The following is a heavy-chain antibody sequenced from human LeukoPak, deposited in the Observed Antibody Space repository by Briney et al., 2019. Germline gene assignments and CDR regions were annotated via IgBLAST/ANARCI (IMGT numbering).Heavy chain of an antibody. CDR1: GASISNYY. J-gene: IGHJ3*02. CDR2: IYYSGST. CDR3: ASRLRYFDWFTDAFDI. D-gene: IGHD3-9*01. V-gene: IGHV4-39*07. Sequence: SETPSLTCTVSGASISNYYWGWIRQPPGKGLEWIGSIYYSGSTYYNPSLKSRVTISVDTSKNQFSLKLSSVTAADTAVYYCASRLRYFDWFTDAFDIWGQGTMVTVSS.